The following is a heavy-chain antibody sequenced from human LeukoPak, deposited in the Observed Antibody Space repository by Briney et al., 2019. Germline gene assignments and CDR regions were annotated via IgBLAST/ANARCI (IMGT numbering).Heavy chain of an antibody. CDR2: INTNGGRT. CDR1: GFTLSDYW. V-gene: IGHV3-74*01. J-gene: IGHJ4*02. D-gene: IGHD5-24*01. CDR3: ARSFSGSREY. Sequence: PGGSLRLSCAASGFTLSDYWVHWVRHAPGKGLVWVSRINTNGGRTDYADSVKGRFTISRDNAKNTVSLQMNSLRAEDTAVYYCARSFSGSREYWGQGTRVTVSS.